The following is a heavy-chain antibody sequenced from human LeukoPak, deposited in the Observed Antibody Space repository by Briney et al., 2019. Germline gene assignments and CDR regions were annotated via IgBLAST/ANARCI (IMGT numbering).Heavy chain of an antibody. CDR2: IWYDGSNK. D-gene: IGHD6-13*01. J-gene: IGHJ4*02. CDR3: ARHSSSWYYFDY. CDR1: GFTFSSYG. Sequence: GGSLRLSCAASGFTFSSYGMHWVRQAPGKGLEWVAVIWYDGSNKYYADSVKGRFTISRDNSKNTLYLQMNSLRAEGTAVYYCARHSSSWYYFDYWGQGTLVTVSS. V-gene: IGHV3-33*01.